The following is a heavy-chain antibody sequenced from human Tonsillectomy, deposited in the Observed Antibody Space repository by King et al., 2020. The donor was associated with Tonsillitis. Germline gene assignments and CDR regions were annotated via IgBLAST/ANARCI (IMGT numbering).Heavy chain of an antibody. CDR2: FYSGGST. CDR3: ARDPGFGYYYYGLDV. J-gene: IGHJ6*02. CDR1: GFTVSSNY. V-gene: IGHV3-53*01. Sequence: VQLVESGGGLIQPGGSLRLSCAASGFTVSSNYMSWVRQAPGKGLEWVSVFYSGGSTYYADSVKGRFTISRDNSKNTLYLQMNCLRAEDTAVYYCARDPGFGYYYYGLDVWGQGTTVTVSS. D-gene: IGHD3-3*01.